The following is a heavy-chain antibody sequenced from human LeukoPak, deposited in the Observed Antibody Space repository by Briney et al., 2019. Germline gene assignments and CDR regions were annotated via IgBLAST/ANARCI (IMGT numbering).Heavy chain of an antibody. D-gene: IGHD3-22*01. V-gene: IGHV1-69*06. J-gene: IGHJ4*02. CDR1: GGTFSSYA. CDR3: ARSIRRLNYYDSSGYYFSY. CDR2: IIPIFGTA. Sequence: SVKVSCKASGGTFSSYAISWVRQAPGQGLEWMGGIIPIFGTANYAQKFQGRVTITADKSTSTAYMELSSLRSEDTAVYYCARSIRRLNYYDSSGYYFSYWGQGTLVTVSS.